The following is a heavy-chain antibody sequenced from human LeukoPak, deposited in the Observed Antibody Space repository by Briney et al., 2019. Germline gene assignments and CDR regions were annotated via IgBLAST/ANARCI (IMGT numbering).Heavy chain of an antibody. Sequence: SETLSLTCAVYGGSFSGYYWSWIRQPPGKGLEWIGEINHSGSTNYYPSLKSRVTISVDTSKNQFSLKLSSVTAADTAVYYCARGVQLWLNNWFDPWGQGTLVTVSS. CDR1: GGSFSGYY. V-gene: IGHV4-34*01. CDR2: INHSGST. D-gene: IGHD5-18*01. CDR3: ARGVQLWLNNWFDP. J-gene: IGHJ5*02.